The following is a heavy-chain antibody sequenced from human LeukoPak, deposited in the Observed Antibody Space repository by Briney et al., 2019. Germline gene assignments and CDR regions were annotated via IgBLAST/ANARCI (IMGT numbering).Heavy chain of an antibody. J-gene: IGHJ6*02. CDR2: ISAYNGNT. Sequence: GASVKVSCKASGYTFTSYGIIWVRQAPGQGLEWMGWISAYNGNTNYAQKLQGRVTMTTDTSTSTAYMELRSLRSDDTAVYYCARETEWLVETYYYGMDVWGQGSTVTVSS. CDR1: GYTFTSYG. D-gene: IGHD6-19*01. CDR3: ARETEWLVETYYYGMDV. V-gene: IGHV1-18*01.